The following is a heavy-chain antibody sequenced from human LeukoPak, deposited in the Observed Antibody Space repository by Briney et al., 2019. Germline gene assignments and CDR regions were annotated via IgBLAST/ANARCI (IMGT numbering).Heavy chain of an antibody. CDR3: ARLFTRAWEYRYGMDV. V-gene: IGHV4-39*02. Sequence: SETLSLTCTVSGGTIRTDGSYWAWIRQPPGKGLEWIGSIYIDGITHYNSSLQSRVPLSIDTSKNHFSLRLTPVTAADTAVFYCARLFTRAWEYRYGMDVWGQGTAVTVSS. D-gene: IGHD1-26*01. CDR2: IYIDGIT. J-gene: IGHJ6*02. CDR1: GGTIRTDGSY.